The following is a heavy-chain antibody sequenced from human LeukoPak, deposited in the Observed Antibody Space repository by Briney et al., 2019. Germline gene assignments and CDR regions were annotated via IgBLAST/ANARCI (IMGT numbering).Heavy chain of an antibody. Sequence: SETLSLTCAVSGGSISSGGYSWSWIRQPPGKGLEWIGYIYHSGSTYYNPSLKSRVTISVDRSKNQFSLKLSSVTAADTAVYYCARDVEAARPDAFDIWGQGTMVTVSS. V-gene: IGHV4-30-2*01. CDR2: IYHSGST. CDR3: ARDVEAARPDAFDI. D-gene: IGHD6-6*01. J-gene: IGHJ3*02. CDR1: GGSISSGGYS.